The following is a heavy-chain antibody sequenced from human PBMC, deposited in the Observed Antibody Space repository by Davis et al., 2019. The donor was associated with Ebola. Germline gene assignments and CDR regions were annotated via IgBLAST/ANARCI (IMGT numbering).Heavy chain of an antibody. Sequence: PSETLSLTCTVSGDSLSSYYWSWIRQPPGKGLEWIGYIDDSGRTNYNPSLKSRVTISGDTSKKQFSLRLKSVTAADTAVYYCARGGLVPAALYLWGQGTMVTVSS. CDR3: ARGGLVPAALYL. D-gene: IGHD2-2*01. CDR1: GDSLSSYY. CDR2: IDDSGRT. V-gene: IGHV4-59*01. J-gene: IGHJ3*01.